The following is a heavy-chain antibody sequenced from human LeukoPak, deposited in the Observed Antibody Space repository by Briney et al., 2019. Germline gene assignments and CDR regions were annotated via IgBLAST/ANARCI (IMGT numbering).Heavy chain of an antibody. Sequence: PGGSLRLSCAGSGFTFGIYSMNWVRHAPGKGLEWVSYIGHTGSITDYADSVKGRFTISRDNAKNSLYLQMNSLRAEDTAVYYCAREDTAMDAFDIWGQGTMVTVSS. CDR1: GFTFGIYS. V-gene: IGHV3-48*04. CDR3: AREDTAMDAFDI. D-gene: IGHD5-18*01. CDR2: IGHTGSIT. J-gene: IGHJ3*02.